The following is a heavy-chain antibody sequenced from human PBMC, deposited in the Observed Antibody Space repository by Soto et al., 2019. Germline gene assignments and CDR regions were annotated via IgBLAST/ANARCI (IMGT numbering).Heavy chain of an antibody. CDR1: GGSISSYY. J-gene: IGHJ6*02. CDR2: IYYSGST. D-gene: IGHD6-13*01. Sequence: SETLSLTCTVSGGSISSYYWGWIRQPPGKGLEWIGSIYYSGSTYYNPSLKSRVTISVDTSKNQFSLKLSSVTAADTAVYYCARHGEGYSSSWVYYYYGMDVWGQGTTVTVSS. V-gene: IGHV4-39*01. CDR3: ARHGEGYSSSWVYYYYGMDV.